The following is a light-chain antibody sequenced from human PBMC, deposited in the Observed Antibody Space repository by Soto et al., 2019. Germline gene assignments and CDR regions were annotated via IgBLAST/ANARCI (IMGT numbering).Light chain of an antibody. CDR1: QSISTW. J-gene: IGKJ1*01. CDR3: QHYNSYSEA. CDR2: DAS. V-gene: IGKV1-5*01. Sequence: GGDGVTITCRASQSISTWLAWYQQKSGIAPRLLISDASSLQTGVPSRFSGSGSGTEFTLTISSLQPDDFATYYCQHYNSYSEAFGQGTKVDIK.